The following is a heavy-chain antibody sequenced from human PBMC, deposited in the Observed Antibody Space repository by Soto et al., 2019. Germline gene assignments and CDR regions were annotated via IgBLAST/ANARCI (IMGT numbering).Heavy chain of an antibody. CDR3: ARGVYGSGNYYTGPSAFDI. J-gene: IGHJ3*02. D-gene: IGHD3-10*01. V-gene: IGHV1-69*06. CDR2: TIPVFNTA. Sequence: QVQLEQSGAEVKKPGSSVKISCKASGGTLSDHGVSWLRQAPGQGLAWVGGTIPVFNTANYAPKFKGRVTIAADKSTNIAYMELGSLRSDDAAFYYCARGVYGSGNYYTGPSAFDIGGQGTLVIVSP. CDR1: GGTLSDHG.